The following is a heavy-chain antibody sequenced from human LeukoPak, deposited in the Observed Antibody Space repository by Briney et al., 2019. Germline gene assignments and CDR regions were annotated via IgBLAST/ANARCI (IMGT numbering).Heavy chain of an antibody. CDR2: IWYDGSNK. CDR3: ARGMYYDSWSGYYTSYYYGMDV. V-gene: IGHV3-33*01. CDR1: GFTFSSYG. J-gene: IGHJ6*02. D-gene: IGHD3-3*01. Sequence: PGGSLRLSCAASGFTFSSYGMHWVRQAPGKGLEWVAVIWYDGSNKYYADSVKGRFTISRDNSKNTLYLQMNSLRAEDTAVYYCARGMYYDSWSGYYTSYYYGMDVWGQGTTVTVSS.